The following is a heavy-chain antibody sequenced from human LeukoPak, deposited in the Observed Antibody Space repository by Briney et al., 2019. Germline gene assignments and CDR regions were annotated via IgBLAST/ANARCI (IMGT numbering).Heavy chain of an antibody. D-gene: IGHD3-22*01. CDR1: GFTFSSYS. CDR3: ARRAGDYSHPYDY. J-gene: IGHJ4*02. CDR2: IYSGGNT. Sequence: GGSLRLSCAASGFTFSSYSMNWVRQAPGKGLEWVSFIYSGGNTHNSDSVKGRFTISRDNSKNTLYLQMNSLRAEDTAVYYCARRAGDYSHPYDYWGQGTLVTVSS. V-gene: IGHV3-53*01.